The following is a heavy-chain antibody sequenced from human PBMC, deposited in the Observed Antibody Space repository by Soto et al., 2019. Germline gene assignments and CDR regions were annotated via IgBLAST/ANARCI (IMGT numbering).Heavy chain of an antibody. V-gene: IGHV3-74*01. CDR1: GFTFTTFSSYW. Sequence: GGSLRLSCAASGFTFTTFSSYWMHWVRQTPGQGLVWVLRINGDGSRATYADSVKGRFTISRDNAQNTLYLQMGSLRAEDTAMYYCATSGVDSRFYFDCWGQGTPVTVSS. CDR2: INGDGSRA. J-gene: IGHJ4*02. D-gene: IGHD3-10*01. CDR3: ATSGVDSRFYFDC.